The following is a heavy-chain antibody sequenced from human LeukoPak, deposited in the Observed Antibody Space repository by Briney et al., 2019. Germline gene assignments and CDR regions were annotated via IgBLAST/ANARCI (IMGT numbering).Heavy chain of an antibody. D-gene: IGHD6-6*01. CDR1: GYTFPSYF. CDR3: ARTAARRFDY. V-gene: IGHV1-46*01. J-gene: IGHJ4*02. Sequence: ASVKVSCKASGYTFPSYFMHWVRQAPGQGLEWMGIINPTGGSTTYAQKFQGRVTMTRDTSTSTVYMELSSLRSDDTAVYYCARTAARRFDYWGQGTLVTVSS. CDR2: INPTGGST.